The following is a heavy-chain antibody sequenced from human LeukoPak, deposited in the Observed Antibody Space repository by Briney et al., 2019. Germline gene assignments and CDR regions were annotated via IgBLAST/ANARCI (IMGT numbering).Heavy chain of an antibody. V-gene: IGHV3-23*01. J-gene: IGHJ4*02. D-gene: IGHD5-12*01. CDR1: GFTFSSYA. CDR2: ISGSGGST. Sequence: GGSLRLSYAASGFTFSSYAMSWVRQAPGKGLEWVSAISGSGGSTYYADSVKGRFTISRDNSKNTLYLQMNSLRAEDTAVYYCAKFSGREVAPNDYWGQGTLVTVSS. CDR3: AKFSGREVAPNDY.